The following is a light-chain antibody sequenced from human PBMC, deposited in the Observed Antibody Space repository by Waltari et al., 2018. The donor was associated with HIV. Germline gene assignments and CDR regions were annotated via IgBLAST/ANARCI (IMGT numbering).Light chain of an antibody. CDR2: GAS. J-gene: IGKJ2*01. CDR3: QQYYGIYT. V-gene: IGKV3-15*01. Sequence: EIVMTQSPATLSVSPGERATLSCRASQSVSSNLAWYQQKPGQAPRLLIYGASTRATGIPARFSGSGSGTDFTLTISSLQAEDVAVYYCQQYYGIYTFGQGTKLEIK. CDR1: QSVSSN.